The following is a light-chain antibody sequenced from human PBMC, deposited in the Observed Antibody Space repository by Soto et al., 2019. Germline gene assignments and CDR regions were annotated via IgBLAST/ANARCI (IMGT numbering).Light chain of an antibody. J-gene: IGKJ1*01. Sequence: DIQLPQSPSTLSASVGDTVTVTCRASQSVSGWLAWYQQKPGEAPQLLIYDASALPRGVPSRFSSSGSGTKFTLTIASLQPDDFATYYCQQYETFSGTFGPGTKVDIK. CDR2: DAS. V-gene: IGKV1-5*01. CDR1: QSVSGW. CDR3: QQYETFSGT.